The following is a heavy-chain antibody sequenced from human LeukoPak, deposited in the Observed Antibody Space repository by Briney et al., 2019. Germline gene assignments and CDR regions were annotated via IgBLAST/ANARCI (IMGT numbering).Heavy chain of an antibody. CDR2: IYPGDSDT. V-gene: IGHV5-51*01. CDR1: GYSFTSYW. Sequence: GESLKISCKGSGYSFTSYWIGWVRQMPGKGLEWMGIIYPGDSDTRYSPSFQGQVTISADKSISTAYLQWSSLKASDTAMYYCARCGVPAAMGVRLSSWFDPWGQGTLVTVSS. J-gene: IGHJ5*02. CDR3: ARCGVPAAMGVRLSSWFDP. D-gene: IGHD2-2*01.